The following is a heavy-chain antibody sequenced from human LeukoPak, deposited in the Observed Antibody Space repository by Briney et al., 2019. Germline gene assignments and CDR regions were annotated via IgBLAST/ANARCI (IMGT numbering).Heavy chain of an antibody. D-gene: IGHD2-2*01. J-gene: IGHJ6*03. CDR2: ISGSGRST. CDR1: GFTYSSYA. V-gene: IGHV3-23*01. CDR3: AKAGDCSSTSCHLLYYYYMDV. Sequence: PGGSLRLSSAASGFTYSSYAMSWVRQAPGKGLEWVSAISGSGRSTYYADSVKGRFTISRDNSKNTLYLQMNSLRAEDTAVYYCAKAGDCSSTSCHLLYYYYMDVWGKGTTVTVSS.